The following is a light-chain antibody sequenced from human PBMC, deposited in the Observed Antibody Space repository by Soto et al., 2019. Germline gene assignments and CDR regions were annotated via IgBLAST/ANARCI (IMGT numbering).Light chain of an antibody. J-gene: IGLJ1*01. Sequence: QSVLIHPPSASGTPGHTVIISCSGSRSDIGSNFVNWYQHLPGTAPKLLIYNSNQRPSGVPDRFSGSKSGTSASLAISGLQSEDEADYYCAAWDDSLNGPVFGTGTKVTVL. CDR2: NSN. V-gene: IGLV1-44*01. CDR3: AAWDDSLNGPV. CDR1: RSDIGSNF.